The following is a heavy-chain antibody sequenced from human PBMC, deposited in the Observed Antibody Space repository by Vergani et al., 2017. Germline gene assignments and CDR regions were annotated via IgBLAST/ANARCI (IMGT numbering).Heavy chain of an antibody. CDR2: INHSGST. V-gene: IGHV4-34*01. Sequence: QVQLQQWGAGLLKPSETLSLTCAVSGGSFSGYYWSWIRQPPGKGLEWIGEINHSGSTTYNPSLKSRVTISVDTSKNQFSLKLSSVTAADTAVYYCARGRYSYGYYSYYYYMDVWGKGTTVAVSS. D-gene: IGHD5-18*01. CDR1: GGSFSGYY. CDR3: ARGRYSYGYYSYYYYMDV. J-gene: IGHJ6*03.